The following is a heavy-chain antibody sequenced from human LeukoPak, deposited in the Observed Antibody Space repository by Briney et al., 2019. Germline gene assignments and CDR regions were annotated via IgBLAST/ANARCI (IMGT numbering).Heavy chain of an antibody. J-gene: IGHJ4*02. CDR1: GFTFSNYW. CDR2: IKQDESAK. CDR3: ARSTSVITHSFFDY. D-gene: IGHD2-2*01. V-gene: IGHV3-7*01. Sequence: GGSLRLSCATSGFTFSNYWMNWVRQAPGKGLEWVANIKQDESAKYYVDSVRGRFTISRDNAKNSLYLQMNSLRAEDTAVYYCARSTSVITHSFFDYWGQGTLVTVSS.